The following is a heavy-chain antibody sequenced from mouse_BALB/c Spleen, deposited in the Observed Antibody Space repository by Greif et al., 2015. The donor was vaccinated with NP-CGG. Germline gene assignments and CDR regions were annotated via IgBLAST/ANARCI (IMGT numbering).Heavy chain of an antibody. V-gene: IGHV5-15*02. D-gene: IGHD1-1*01. CDR3: ARDYYCSSYWYFDV. Sequence: EVKVVDSGGGLVQPGGSRKLSCAASGFTFSDYGMAWVRQAPGKGPEWVAFISNLAYSIYYADTVTGRFTISRENAKNTLYLEMSSLRSEDTAMYYCARDYYCSSYWYFDVWGAGTTVTVSS. J-gene: IGHJ1*01. CDR2: ISNLAYSI. CDR1: GFTFSDYG.